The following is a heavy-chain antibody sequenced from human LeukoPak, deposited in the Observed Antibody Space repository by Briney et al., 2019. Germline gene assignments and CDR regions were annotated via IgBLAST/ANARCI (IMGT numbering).Heavy chain of an antibody. V-gene: IGHV4-39*01. J-gene: IGHJ4*02. CDR1: GGSISSSSYY. CDR2: IYYSGST. D-gene: IGHD3/OR15-3a*01. CDR3: ARQTGSGLFILP. Sequence: PSETLSLTCTVSGGSISSSSYYWGWIRQPPGKGLEWIGSIYYSGSTYYNPSLKSRVSISVERSKNQLSLKLSSVTAADTAVYYCARQTGSGLFILPGGQGTLVTVSS.